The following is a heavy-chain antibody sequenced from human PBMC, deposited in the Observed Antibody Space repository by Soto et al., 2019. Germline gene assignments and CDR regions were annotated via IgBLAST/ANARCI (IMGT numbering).Heavy chain of an antibody. J-gene: IGHJ5*02. V-gene: IGHV5-51*01. D-gene: IGHD2-8*01. CDR2: IYPGDSDT. CDR3: AGGYCTSTICDPWFDP. CDR1: GYSFTSYW. Sequence: GESLKISCTGVGYSFTSYWIGLVRQMPGKGLGWRGIIYPGDSDTRYSPSFQGQVTISADKSITTAYLQWSSLKASDTAMYYCAGGYCTSTICDPWFDPWGQGTPVTVSS.